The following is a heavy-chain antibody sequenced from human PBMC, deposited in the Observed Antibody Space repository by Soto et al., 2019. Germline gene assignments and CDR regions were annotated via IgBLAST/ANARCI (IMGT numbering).Heavy chain of an antibody. D-gene: IGHD2-2*02. CDR3: ARVSPAKGYCSSTSCYISVRYFDY. Sequence: KPSETLSLTCTVSGGSVSSGDYYWSWIRQPPGKGLEWIGYIYYSGSTNYNPSLKSRVTISVDTSKNQFSLKLSSVTAADTAVYYCARVSPAKGYCSSTSCYISVRYFDYWGQGTLVTVSS. CDR2: IYYSGST. CDR1: GGSVSSGDYY. V-gene: IGHV4-61*08. J-gene: IGHJ4*02.